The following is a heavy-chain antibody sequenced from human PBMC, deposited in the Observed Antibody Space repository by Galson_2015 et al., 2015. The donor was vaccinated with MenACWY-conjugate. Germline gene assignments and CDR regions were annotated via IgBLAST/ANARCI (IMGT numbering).Heavy chain of an antibody. J-gene: IGHJ4*02. CDR2: IYPDESET. CDR1: GYTSTSYW. D-gene: IGHD6-6*01. V-gene: IGHV5-51*01. Sequence: SGAEVKKPGESLKLSCTGSGYTSTSYWIGWVRQMPGKGLEWMGIIYPDESETRYSPSFQGQVTISADKSTNTAYLQWSSLKASDTAMYYCARLLEYYFDYWGQGTLVTVSS. CDR3: ARLLEYYFDY.